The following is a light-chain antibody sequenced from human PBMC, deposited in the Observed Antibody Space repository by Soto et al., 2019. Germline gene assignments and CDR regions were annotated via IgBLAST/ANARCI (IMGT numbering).Light chain of an antibody. V-gene: IGKV1-9*01. Sequence: DIQMTQSPSSLSASVGDRVPITCRASQSISSYLNWYQQKPGKAPKLLIYAASTLQSGVPSRFSGSGSGTEFTLTISSLQPEDFATYYCQQLNSYPITFGQGTRLEIK. CDR2: AAS. CDR1: QSISSY. CDR3: QQLNSYPIT. J-gene: IGKJ5*01.